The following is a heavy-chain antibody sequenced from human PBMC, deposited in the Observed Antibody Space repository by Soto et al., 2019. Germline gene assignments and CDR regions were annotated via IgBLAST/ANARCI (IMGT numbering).Heavy chain of an antibody. D-gene: IGHD6-13*01. CDR1: GGTFSSYA. V-gene: IGHV1-69*13. Sequence: ASVKVSCKASGGTFSSYAISWVRQAPGQGLEWMGGIIPIFGTANYAQKFQGRVTITADESTSTAYMELSSLRSEDTAVYYCARGPPPDVSAAGGRFDSWGQGTLVTVSS. J-gene: IGHJ5*01. CDR2: IIPIFGTA. CDR3: ARGPPPDVSAAGGRFDS.